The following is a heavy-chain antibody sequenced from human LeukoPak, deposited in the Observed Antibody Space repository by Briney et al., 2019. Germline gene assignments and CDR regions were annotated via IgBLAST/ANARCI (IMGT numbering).Heavy chain of an antibody. J-gene: IGHJ4*02. CDR3: ARDFDMGITPGDDFDF. D-gene: IGHD3-9*01. CDR2: IKEDGTYT. V-gene: IGHV3-74*01. Sequence: GGSLRLSCAASGLSFSKYWMHWVRQTPGEGLVWVARIKEDGTYTSYADSVKGRFTISRDNARNTVFLQMNSLRAEDTAVYYCARDFDMGITPGDDFDFWGQGTLVTVSS. CDR1: GLSFSKYW.